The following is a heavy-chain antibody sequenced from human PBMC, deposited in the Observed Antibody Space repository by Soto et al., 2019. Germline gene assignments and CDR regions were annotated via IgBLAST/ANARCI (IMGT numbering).Heavy chain of an antibody. Sequence: GCPGLGSAASGVSVSSYAVGVVLQAPGKGLEWVSAISGSGGSTYYADSVKGRFTISRDNSKNTLYLQMNSLRAEDTAVYYCAKDLVRGLLWFGELSNYYGMDVWGQGTTVTVSS. D-gene: IGHD3-10*01. J-gene: IGHJ6*02. CDR2: ISGSGGST. CDR3: AKDLVRGLLWFGELSNYYGMDV. V-gene: IGHV3-23*01. CDR1: GVSVSSYA.